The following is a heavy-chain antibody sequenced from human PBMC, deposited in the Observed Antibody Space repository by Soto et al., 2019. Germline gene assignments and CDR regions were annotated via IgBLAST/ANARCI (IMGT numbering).Heavy chain of an antibody. Sequence: TLSLTCTVSGDSISTADYYWNWIRQPPGKGLEWIGYIYYSGNTYYIPSLKSRVTTSVDTSKNQISLKLNSVTAADTAVYYCARGIYSTSSFFDSWGQGTLVTVSS. J-gene: IGHJ4*02. CDR2: IYYSGNT. V-gene: IGHV4-30-4*01. D-gene: IGHD6-6*01. CDR1: GDSISTADYY. CDR3: ARGIYSTSSFFDS.